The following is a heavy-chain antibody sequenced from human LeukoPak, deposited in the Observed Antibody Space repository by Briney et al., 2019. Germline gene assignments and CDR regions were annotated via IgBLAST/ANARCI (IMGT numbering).Heavy chain of an antibody. CDR1: GYSFNSYW. CDR3: ARQGGYYDSSGHSPIDY. D-gene: IGHD3-22*01. V-gene: IGHV5-51*01. Sequence: GESLKISCKGSGYSFNSYWIGWVRQMPGKGLEWMGIIYPGDSDTRYSPSFQGQVTISADKSISTAYLQWSSLKASDTAMYYCARQGGYYDSSGHSPIDYWGQGTLVTVSS. J-gene: IGHJ4*02. CDR2: IYPGDSDT.